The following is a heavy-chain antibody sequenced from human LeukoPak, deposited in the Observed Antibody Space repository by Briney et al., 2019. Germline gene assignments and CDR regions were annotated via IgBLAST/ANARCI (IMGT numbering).Heavy chain of an antibody. V-gene: IGHV3-74*01. CDR3: ARGGLEPVDY. CDR2: INTDGRTT. Sequence: GGSLRLSCAVSGFTFSNYWMHWVRQAPGMGLVWVSRINTDGRTTSYADSVKGRLTISRDNAKNILYLEVNSLRTDDTAVYYCARGGLEPVDYWGQGTLVTVSS. D-gene: IGHD5-24*01. J-gene: IGHJ4*02. CDR1: GFTFSNYW.